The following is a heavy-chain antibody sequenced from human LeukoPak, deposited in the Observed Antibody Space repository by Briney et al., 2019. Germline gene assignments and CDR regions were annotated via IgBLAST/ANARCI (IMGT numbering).Heavy chain of an antibody. Sequence: GGSLRLSCAASGFPFSGYQMSWVRQAPGKGLEWVSVIYSGGTTYYADSVKGRFTISRDNSKNTLHLQMNSLRAEDTAVYYCARDQYSYAHAAHWGQGTLVTVSS. CDR1: GFPFSGYQ. V-gene: IGHV3-66*01. CDR2: IYSGGTT. CDR3: ARDQYSYAHAAH. J-gene: IGHJ4*02. D-gene: IGHD5-18*01.